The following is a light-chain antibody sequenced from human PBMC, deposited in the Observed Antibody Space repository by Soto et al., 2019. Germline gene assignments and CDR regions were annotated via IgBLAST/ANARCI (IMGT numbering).Light chain of an antibody. J-gene: IGLJ1*01. CDR3: SSYTSSIPDV. CDR2: DVS. V-gene: IGLV2-14*01. CDR1: SSDVGGYNY. Sequence: QSALTQPASVSGSTGQSITISCTGTSSDVGGYNYVSWYQQHPGKAPKLMIYDVSNRPSGVSNRCSGSKSGNTASLTISGLQAEDEADYYCSSYTSSIPDVFGTGTKVTVL.